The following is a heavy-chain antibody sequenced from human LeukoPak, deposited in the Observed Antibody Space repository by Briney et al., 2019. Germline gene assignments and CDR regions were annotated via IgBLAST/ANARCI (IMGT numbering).Heavy chain of an antibody. Sequence: GGSLRLSCAASGFTVSSNYMSWVRRAPGKGLEWVSVIYSGGSTYYADSVKGRFTISRDNSKNTLYLQMNSLRAEDTAVYYCAKGERPKMMVRGVIPFDYWGQGTLVTVSS. CDR2: IYSGGST. V-gene: IGHV3-53*01. CDR1: GFTVSSNY. CDR3: AKGERPKMMVRGVIPFDY. D-gene: IGHD3-10*01. J-gene: IGHJ4*02.